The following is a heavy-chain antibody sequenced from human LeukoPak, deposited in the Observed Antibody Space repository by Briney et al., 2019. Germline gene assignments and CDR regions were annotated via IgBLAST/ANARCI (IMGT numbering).Heavy chain of an antibody. V-gene: IGHV3-53*01. CDR2: IYSGGST. CDR3: ARAPHYYDSSGYYLGYFDY. D-gene: IGHD3-22*01. CDR1: GFTVSSNY. Sequence: PGGSLRLSCAASGFTVSSNYMSWVRQAPGKGLEWVSVIYSGGSTYYADSVKGRFTISRDNSKNTLYLQMNSLRAEDTAVYYCARAPHYYDSSGYYLGYFDYWGQGTLVTVSS. J-gene: IGHJ4*02.